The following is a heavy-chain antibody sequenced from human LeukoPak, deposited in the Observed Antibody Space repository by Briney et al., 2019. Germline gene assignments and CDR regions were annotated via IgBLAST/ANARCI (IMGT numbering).Heavy chain of an antibody. Sequence: ASVKVSCKASGYTFTGYYMHWVRQAPGQGLEWMGWINPNSGGTNYAQKFQGRVTMTRDTSISTAYMELSRLRSDDTAVYYCARDLDYRISNDAFDIWGQGTMVTVSS. D-gene: IGHD4-11*01. J-gene: IGHJ3*02. V-gene: IGHV1-2*02. CDR2: INPNSGGT. CDR1: GYTFTGYY. CDR3: ARDLDYRISNDAFDI.